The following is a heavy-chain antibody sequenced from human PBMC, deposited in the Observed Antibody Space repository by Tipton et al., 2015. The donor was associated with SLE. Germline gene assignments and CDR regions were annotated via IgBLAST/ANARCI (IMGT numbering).Heavy chain of an antibody. V-gene: IGHV1-18*01. Sequence: QVQLVQSGGEMKKPGASVKVSCKASGYTFNDYGITWVRQAPGQGLEWMAWINVYNGNTDYAQNFQGRVTLTTDTSTSTAYMEVRSLRSDDTAVYYCAKDWDYCSGGSCYHDAFDIWGQGTMVTVSS. J-gene: IGHJ3*02. CDR3: AKDWDYCSGGSCYHDAFDI. D-gene: IGHD2-15*01. CDR2: INVYNGNT. CDR1: GYTFNDYG.